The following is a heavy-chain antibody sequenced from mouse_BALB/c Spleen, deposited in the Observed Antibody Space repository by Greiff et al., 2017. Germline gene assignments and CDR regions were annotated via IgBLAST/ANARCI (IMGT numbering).Heavy chain of an antibody. Sequence: EVKLMESGAELVKPGASVKLSCTASGFNIKDTYMHWVKQSPEQGLEWIGRIDPANGNTKYDPKFQGKATITDDTSSNTAYLQLSSLTSEDTAVYYCARDDYDGFAYWGQGTLVTVSA. CDR1: GFNIKDTY. V-gene: IGHV14-3*02. D-gene: IGHD2-4*01. CDR3: ARDDYDGFAY. CDR2: IDPANGNT. J-gene: IGHJ3*01.